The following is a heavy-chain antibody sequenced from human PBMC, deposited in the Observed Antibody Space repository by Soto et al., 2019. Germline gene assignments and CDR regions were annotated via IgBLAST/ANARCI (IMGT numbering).Heavy chain of an antibody. J-gene: IGHJ5*01. V-gene: IGHV4-59*01. D-gene: IGHD3-10*01. CDR1: GGSISSYY. Sequence: QVQLQESGPGLVKPSETLSLTCTVSGGSISSYYWSWIRQPPGKGLEWIGFIFYSGSTSYNPSLKSRVTISIDTSEHQFSLKLNSVTAADTAVYYCAGVIGDPVLSFDSWGQGTLVAVSS. CDR3: AGVIGDPVLSFDS. CDR2: IFYSGST.